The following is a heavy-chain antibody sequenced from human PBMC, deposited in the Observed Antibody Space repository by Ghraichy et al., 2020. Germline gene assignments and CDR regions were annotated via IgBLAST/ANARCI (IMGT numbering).Heavy chain of an antibody. Sequence: SETLSLTCTVSGGSISSGGYYWSWIRQHPGKGLEWIGYIYYSGSIYYNPSLKSRIDISVDTSKNQFSLRLSSVTAADTAVYYCAREVVRGGFDYWGQGTLVTVSS. J-gene: IGHJ4*02. CDR2: IYYSGSI. V-gene: IGHV4-31*03. CDR1: GGSISSGGYY. D-gene: IGHD4-23*01. CDR3: AREVVRGGFDY.